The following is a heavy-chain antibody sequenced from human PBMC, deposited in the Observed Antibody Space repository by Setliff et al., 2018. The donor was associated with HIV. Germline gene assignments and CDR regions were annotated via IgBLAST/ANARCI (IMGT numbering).Heavy chain of an antibody. V-gene: IGHV4-4*09. D-gene: IGHD1-26*01. Sequence: PSETLSLTCTVSGGSISSYYWSWIRQPPGKGLEWIGNIHSSGSTNYNPSLKSRLSISVDTSKRQFSLKLTSVTAADTAVYYCARGGFKWSGSYADYWGQGTLVTVSS. CDR3: ARGGFKWSGSYADY. J-gene: IGHJ4*02. CDR1: GGSISSYY. CDR2: IHSSGST.